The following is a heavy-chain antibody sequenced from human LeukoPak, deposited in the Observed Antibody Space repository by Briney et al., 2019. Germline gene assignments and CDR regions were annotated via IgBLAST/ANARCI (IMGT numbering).Heavy chain of an antibody. CDR1: GGSIRRYY. Sequence: SETLSLTCTVSGGSIRRYYWSWIRQPPGKGLEWIGYIYTSGSTNYNPSLKSRVTISVDTSKNQFSLKLSSVTAADTAVYYCARGIAAAGPNWFDPWGQGTLVTVSS. V-gene: IGHV4-4*09. CDR3: ARGIAAAGPNWFDP. CDR2: IYTSGST. D-gene: IGHD6-13*01. J-gene: IGHJ5*02.